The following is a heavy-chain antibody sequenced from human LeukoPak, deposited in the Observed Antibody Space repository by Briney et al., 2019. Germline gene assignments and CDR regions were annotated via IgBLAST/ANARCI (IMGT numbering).Heavy chain of an antibody. V-gene: IGHV4-61*02. J-gene: IGHJ4*02. CDR3: ARASYSYDINGWVPFDY. CDR1: GNSISSGDNY. D-gene: IGHD3-22*01. Sequence: SQTLSLTCAVSGNSISSGDNYWSWIRQPAGKGLEWIGRIYTSGSTNYNPSLKSRVTISGDTSKNQFSLRLSSVTAADTAVYYCARASYSYDINGWVPFDYWGQGTLVTVSS. CDR2: IYTSGST.